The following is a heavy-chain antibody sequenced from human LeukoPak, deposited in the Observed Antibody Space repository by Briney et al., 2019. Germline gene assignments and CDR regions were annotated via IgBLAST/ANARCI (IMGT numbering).Heavy chain of an antibody. CDR3: ARAGLWFGELWSARFDY. D-gene: IGHD3-10*01. V-gene: IGHV1-46*01. CDR2: INPSGGST. CDR1: GYTFTSYY. J-gene: IGHJ4*02. Sequence: ASVKVSCKASGYTFTSYYMHWVRQAPGQGLEWMGIINPSGGSTSYAQKFQGRVTMTRDTSTSTVHMELSSLRSEDTAVYYCARAGLWFGELWSARFDYWGQGTLVTVSS.